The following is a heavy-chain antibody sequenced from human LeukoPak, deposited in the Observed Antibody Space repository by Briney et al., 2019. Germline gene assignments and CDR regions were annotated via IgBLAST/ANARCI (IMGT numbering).Heavy chain of an antibody. CDR1: GFTFNTYW. D-gene: IGHD1-26*01. CDR2: INPDGSEK. Sequence: GGSLRLSCAASGFTFNTYWMSWVRQAPGKGLEWVANINPDGSEKSYVGSGKGRLTISRDNAKNSLFLHVNSLRAADTAVYYCARGTGIYYIYWGQGTLVTVSS. J-gene: IGHJ4*02. CDR3: ARGTGIYYIY. V-gene: IGHV3-7*01.